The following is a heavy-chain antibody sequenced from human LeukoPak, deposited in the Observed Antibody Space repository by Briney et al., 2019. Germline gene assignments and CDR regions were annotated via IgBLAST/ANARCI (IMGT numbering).Heavy chain of an antibody. D-gene: IGHD2-2*01. J-gene: IGHJ5*02. V-gene: IGHV3-48*01. Sequence: GGSLRLSCAASGFTFSSYSMNWVRQAPGKGLEWVSYISSSSSTIYYADSVKGRFTISRDNAKNTLYLQMNSLRAEDTAVYYCAGRLTYCSSTSCFNPWGQGTLVTVSS. CDR2: ISSSSSTI. CDR1: GFTFSSYS. CDR3: AGRLTYCSSTSCFNP.